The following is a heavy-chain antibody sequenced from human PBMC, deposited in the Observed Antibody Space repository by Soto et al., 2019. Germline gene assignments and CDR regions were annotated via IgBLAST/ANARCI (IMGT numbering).Heavy chain of an antibody. J-gene: IGHJ4*02. CDR2: IHYSGST. CDR1: GGSISNYY. Sequence: PSETLSLTCTVSGGSISNYYWSLIRQPQGKGLEWIGSIHYSGSTNYNPSLKSRVTTSVDTSKNQFSLKLNFVTAADTAVYYCARAVRDGYSSGRLDYWGQGTLVTVSS. CDR3: ARAVRDGYSSGRLDY. D-gene: IGHD3-10*01. V-gene: IGHV4-59*01.